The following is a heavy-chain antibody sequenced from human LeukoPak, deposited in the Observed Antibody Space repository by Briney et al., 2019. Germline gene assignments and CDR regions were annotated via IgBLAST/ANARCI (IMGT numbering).Heavy chain of an antibody. Sequence: SETLSLTCSVSGGSVNSYYWSWTRQPPGEGLEWIGYIYYTGSTNYNPSLKSRVTMLVDTSKNQLSLKVSSVTAADTAVYYCARWYCVSNTCYHMDVWGKGTTVTVSS. CDR1: GGSVNSYY. J-gene: IGHJ6*03. CDR3: ARWYCVSNTCYHMDV. CDR2: IYYTGST. V-gene: IGHV4-59*02. D-gene: IGHD2-2*01.